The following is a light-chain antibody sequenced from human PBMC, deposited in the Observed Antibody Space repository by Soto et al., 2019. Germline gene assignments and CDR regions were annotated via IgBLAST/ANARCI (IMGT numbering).Light chain of an antibody. J-gene: IGKJ4*01. CDR2: EVS. V-gene: IGKV2D-29*01. CDR1: QSLLYSDGRTY. Sequence: DVVLTQTPRSLSVTPGQPASISCKSSQSLLYSDGRTYVYWYLQKPGQPPQLLIHEVSNRFSGVPDXXSGSGSGTDFTLKISRVEAEDVGVYYCMQSIQLPITFGGGTNVEIK. CDR3: MQSIQLPIT.